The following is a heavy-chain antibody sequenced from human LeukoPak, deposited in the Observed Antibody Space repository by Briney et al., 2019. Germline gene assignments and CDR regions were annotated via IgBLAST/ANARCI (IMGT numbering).Heavy chain of an antibody. V-gene: IGHV1-2*02. J-gene: IGHJ5*02. Sequence: ASVKVSCKASGYTFTDYYIHWMRQVPGHGLEWMGWINPKSGGTDFAPNLRDRVTLTSDTSITTAYMEITSLATDDIAVYYCARDLASRMSGVAHLTPDEGDTWGQGTLVTVSS. CDR2: INPKSGGT. CDR1: GYTFTDYY. CDR3: ARDLASRMSGVAHLTPDEGDT. D-gene: IGHD3-3*01.